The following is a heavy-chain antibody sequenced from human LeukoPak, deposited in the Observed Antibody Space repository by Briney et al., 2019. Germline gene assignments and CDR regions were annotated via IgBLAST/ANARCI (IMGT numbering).Heavy chain of an antibody. D-gene: IGHD3-16*01. CDR2: ISSSSSYI. Sequence: GGSLRLSCAASGFTFSSYSMNWVRQAPGKGLEWVSSISSSSSYIYYADSVRGRFTISGDNSKNTVYLQMNSLRAEDTAVYYCARVRSITFGGVSDYWGQGTLVTVSS. J-gene: IGHJ4*02. CDR3: ARVRSITFGGVSDY. CDR1: GFTFSSYS. V-gene: IGHV3-21*01.